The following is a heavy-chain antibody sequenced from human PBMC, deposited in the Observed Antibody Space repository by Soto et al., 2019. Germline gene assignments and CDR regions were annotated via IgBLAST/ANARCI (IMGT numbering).Heavy chain of an antibody. J-gene: IGHJ6*02. CDR1: GFTFSSYG. CDR3: AKDMPLWSGYKYYHGMDV. D-gene: IGHD3-3*01. Sequence: GGSLRLSCAASGFTFSSYGMHWVRQAPGKGLEWVAVISYDGSNKYYADSVKGRFTISRDNSKNTLYLQMNSLRAEDTAVYYCAKDMPLWSGYKYYHGMDVWGQGTTVTVSS. V-gene: IGHV3-30*18. CDR2: ISYDGSNK.